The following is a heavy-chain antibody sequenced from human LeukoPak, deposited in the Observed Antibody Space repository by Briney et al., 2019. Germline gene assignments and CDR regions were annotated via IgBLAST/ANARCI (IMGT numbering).Heavy chain of an antibody. CDR2: ISGSGST. V-gene: IGHV3-23*01. Sequence: PGGSLRLSCTAAGFAFSIDARSWVRQAPGKGLEWVSLISGSGSTYYADSVKGRFTISRDNSKNTLSLQVNSLRAEDTAIYYCAKAGSGWYFDYWGQGTLVTVSS. CDR1: GFAFSIDA. CDR3: AKAGSGWYFDY. J-gene: IGHJ4*02. D-gene: IGHD6-19*01.